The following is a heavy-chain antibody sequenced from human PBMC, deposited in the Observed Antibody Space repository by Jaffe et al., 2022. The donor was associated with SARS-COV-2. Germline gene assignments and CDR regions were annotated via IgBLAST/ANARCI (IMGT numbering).Heavy chain of an antibody. CDR1: GGSISSSSYY. CDR2: IYYSGST. J-gene: IGHJ2*01. D-gene: IGHD3-22*01. V-gene: IGHV4-39*01. CDR3: ASGDSSGYYESKLVFPDWYFDL. Sequence: QLQLQESGPGLVKPSETLSLTCTVSGGSISSSSYYWGWIRQPPGKGLEWIGSIYYSGSTYYNPSLKSRVTISVDTSKNQFSLKLSSVTAADTAVYYCASGDSSGYYESKLVFPDWYFDLWGRGTLVTVSS.